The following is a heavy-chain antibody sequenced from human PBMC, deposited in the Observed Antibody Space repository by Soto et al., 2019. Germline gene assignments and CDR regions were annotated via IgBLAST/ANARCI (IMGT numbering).Heavy chain of an antibody. CDR3: ASSLKGDGHYVGGEAFDI. CDR2: IYSGGST. J-gene: IGHJ3*02. D-gene: IGHD4-17*01. Sequence: EVQLVESGGGLVQPGGSLRLSCAASGFTVSSNYMSWVRQAPGKGLEWVSVIYSGGSTYYADSVKGRFTISRDNSKNTLYLQMNSLRAEDTAVYYCASSLKGDGHYVGGEAFDIWGQGTMVTVSS. V-gene: IGHV3-66*01. CDR1: GFTVSSNY.